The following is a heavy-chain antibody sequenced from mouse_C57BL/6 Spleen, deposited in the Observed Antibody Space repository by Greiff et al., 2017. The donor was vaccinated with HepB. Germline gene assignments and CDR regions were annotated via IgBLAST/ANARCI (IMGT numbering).Heavy chain of an antibody. CDR1: GYSFTDYN. CDR3: ARRGVTTVVATGFDY. V-gene: IGHV1-39*01. Sequence: LVESGPELVKPGASVKISCKASGYSFTDYNMNWVKQSNGKSLEWIGVINPNYGTTSYNQKFKGKATLTVDQSSSTAYMQLNSLTSEDSAVYYCARRGVTTVVATGFDYWGQGTTLTVSS. J-gene: IGHJ2*01. D-gene: IGHD1-1*01. CDR2: INPNYGTT.